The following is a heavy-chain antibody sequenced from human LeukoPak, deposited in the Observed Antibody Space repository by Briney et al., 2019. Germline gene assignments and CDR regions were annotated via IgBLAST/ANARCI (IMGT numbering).Heavy chain of an antibody. CDR1: GYSFTSYW. CDR2: IYPGDSDT. CDR3: ARHPCSGGSCCSYYYGMDV. Sequence: GESLKISCKGSGYSFTSYWIGWVRQMPGKGLEWMGIIYPGDSDTRYSPSFQGQVTISADKSISTAYLQWSSLKASDTAMYYCARHPCSGGSCCSYYYGMDVWGQGTTVTVSS. V-gene: IGHV5-51*01. J-gene: IGHJ6*02. D-gene: IGHD2-15*01.